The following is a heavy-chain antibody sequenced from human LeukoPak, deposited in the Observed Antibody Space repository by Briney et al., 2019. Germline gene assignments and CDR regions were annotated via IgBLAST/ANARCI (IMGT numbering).Heavy chain of an antibody. J-gene: IGHJ3*02. CDR2: TKQDGSEK. Sequence: PGGSLRLSCAASGFTFSNYWMSWVRQAPGKGLEWVANTKQDGSEKYYVDSVKGRFTISKDNAKNSLYLQVNSLRAEDTAVYYCARDSIRGRPLVAFDIWGQGTMVTVSS. CDR3: ARDSIRGRPLVAFDI. D-gene: IGHD6-13*01. CDR1: GFTFSNYW. V-gene: IGHV3-7*01.